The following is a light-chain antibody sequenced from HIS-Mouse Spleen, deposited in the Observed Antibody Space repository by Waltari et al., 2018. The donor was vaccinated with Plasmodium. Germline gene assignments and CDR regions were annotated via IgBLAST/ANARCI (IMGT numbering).Light chain of an antibody. Sequence: SYELTQPPSVSVPPGQTASITCFGDALPITYVYWYQQKSGQAPVLVIYEDSKRPSGIPERFSGSSSGTMATLTISGAQVEDEADYYCYSTDSSGNHRVFGGGTKLTVL. CDR2: EDS. CDR3: YSTDSSGNHRV. J-gene: IGLJ3*02. V-gene: IGLV3-10*01. CDR1: ALPITY.